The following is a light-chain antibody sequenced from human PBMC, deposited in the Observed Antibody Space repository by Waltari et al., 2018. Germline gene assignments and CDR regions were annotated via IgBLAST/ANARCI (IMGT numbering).Light chain of an antibody. CDR1: ALPKQS. V-gene: IGLV3-25*03. CDR3: QSVDSSATYVI. CDR2: KEK. J-gene: IGLJ2*01. Sequence: SYDLTQPPSVSVSPGKTARITCPGDALPKQSASWYQQKSGQAPVLMIFKEKERPSGIPERFSGSSSGTTVTLTISGVQAEDEADYYCQSVDSSATYVIFGGGTKLTVL.